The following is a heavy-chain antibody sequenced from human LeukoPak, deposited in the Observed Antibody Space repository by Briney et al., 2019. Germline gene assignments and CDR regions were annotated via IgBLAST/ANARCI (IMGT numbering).Heavy chain of an antibody. CDR1: GDSVSSNSAA. D-gene: IGHD2-2*01. V-gene: IGHV6-1*01. CDR2: TYRRSKWSN. CDR3: ARLHCTTSCYVDY. Sequence: SQTLSLTCAISGDSVSSNSAAWNWIRQSPSRGLEWLGRTYRRSKWSNDYAPSVKSRIIINPVTSKNQFSLQLNSVTPEDTAVYYCARLHCTTSCYVDYWGQGTLVTVSS. J-gene: IGHJ4*02.